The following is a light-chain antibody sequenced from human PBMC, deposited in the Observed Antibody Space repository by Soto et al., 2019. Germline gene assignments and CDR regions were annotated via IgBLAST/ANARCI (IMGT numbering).Light chain of an antibody. J-gene: IGKJ2*01. CDR3: QQYGSSPPYT. CDR1: RSFASSY. V-gene: IGKV3-20*01. Sequence: EIVLTQSPGTLSLSPGERATLSCRASRSFASSYLAWYQQKPGQAPRLLIYAASIRATGIPDRVIGSWSATEFTLTISRLEPEDSAVYYWQQYGSSPPYTFGQGTKLEIK. CDR2: AAS.